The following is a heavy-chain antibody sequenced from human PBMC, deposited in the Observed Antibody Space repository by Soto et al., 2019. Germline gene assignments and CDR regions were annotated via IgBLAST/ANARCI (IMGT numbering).Heavy chain of an antibody. CDR1: GGSISSYY. Sequence: SETLSLTCTGSGGSISSYYWSLIRQPPGKGLEWIGYISYSGSTNYNPSLKSLVTISVDTSKNQFSLNLSSVTAADTAVYYCARVLSGSSLFDYWGQGTLVTVSS. D-gene: IGHD1-26*01. V-gene: IGHV4-59*01. CDR3: ARVLSGSSLFDY. CDR2: ISYSGST. J-gene: IGHJ4*02.